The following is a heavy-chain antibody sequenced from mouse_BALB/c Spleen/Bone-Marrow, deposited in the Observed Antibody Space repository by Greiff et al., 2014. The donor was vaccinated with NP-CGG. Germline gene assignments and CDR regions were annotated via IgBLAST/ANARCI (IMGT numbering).Heavy chain of an antibody. CDR2: IWAGGST. CDR3: ARVYLWYFDV. J-gene: IGHJ1*01. Sequence: VQLVESGPGLVAPSQRLSLSCSVSGFFLTRYGVLWVRQPPGGAREWLGVIWAGGSTNYNSALISRLSISKDNSKSQVFLKMNSLQTDDTAMYYCARVYLWYFDVWGAGTTVTVSS. D-gene: IGHD2-3*01. V-gene: IGHV2-9*02. CDR1: GFFLTRYG.